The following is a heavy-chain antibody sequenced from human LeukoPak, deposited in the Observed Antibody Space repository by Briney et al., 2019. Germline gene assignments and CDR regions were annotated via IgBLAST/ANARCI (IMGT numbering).Heavy chain of an antibody. CDR3: VREWVDWGQGYNWFDR. Sequence: PGGSLRLSCAASGFAFSSYVLSWVRQAPGKGLKWVSAIGGSGGATYYADSVKGRFTISRDNTKNSLHLQMSSLRAEDTAVYYCVREWVDWGQGYNWFDRWGQGTLATVSS. J-gene: IGHJ5*02. CDR1: GFAFSSYV. D-gene: IGHD7-27*01. CDR2: IGGSGGAT. V-gene: IGHV3-23*01.